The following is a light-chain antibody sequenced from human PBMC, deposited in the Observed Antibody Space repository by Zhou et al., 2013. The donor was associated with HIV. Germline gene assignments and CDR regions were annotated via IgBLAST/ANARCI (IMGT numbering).Light chain of an antibody. CDR1: QGISSN. CDR2: DAS. V-gene: IGKV1D-13*01. J-gene: IGKJ2*01. Sequence: IQLTQSPSSLSASVGDRVTITCRASQGISSNLAWYQQKPGKAPKVLIYDASSLESGVPSRFSGSGSGTDFIFTISSLQPEDIATYYCQQYDNLYTFGQGTKLEIK. CDR3: QQYDNLYT.